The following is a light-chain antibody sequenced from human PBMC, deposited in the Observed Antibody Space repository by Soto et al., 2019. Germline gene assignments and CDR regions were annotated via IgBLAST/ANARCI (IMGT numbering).Light chain of an antibody. V-gene: IGLV1-40*01. J-gene: IGLJ2*01. Sequence: QSVLTQPPSVSGALGQRVTISCTGSSSNIGAGYDVHWYQQFPGTAPKLLIYGNTNRPSGVPDRFSGSKSGTSAYLAITGLQSEDEADYYCQSYDTSLSGVVFGGGTKLTVL. CDR2: GNT. CDR1: SSNIGAGYD. CDR3: QSYDTSLSGVV.